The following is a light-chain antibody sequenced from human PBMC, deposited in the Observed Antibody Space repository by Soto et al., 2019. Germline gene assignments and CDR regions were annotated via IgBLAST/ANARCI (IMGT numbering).Light chain of an antibody. CDR2: EVV. Sequence: QSVLTQPPSASGSPGQSVTISCSGTKNDIGVYDFVSWYQHHPGKAPRLIIYEVVQRPSGVPDRFSGSKSGNTASLTVSGLQAADEADYYCCSYSTSRTPYYVFGSGTKVTVL. CDR1: KNDIGVYDF. CDR3: CSYSTSRTPYYV. J-gene: IGLJ1*01. V-gene: IGLV2-8*01.